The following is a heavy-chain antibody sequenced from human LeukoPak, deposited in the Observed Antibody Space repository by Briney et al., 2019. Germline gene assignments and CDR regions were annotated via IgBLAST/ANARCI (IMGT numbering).Heavy chain of an antibody. Sequence: PSETLSLTCSLSGGSISSSSYYWAWIRQPPGKGLEWIGSIYYSGNTYYSPSLKSRVTISVDTSKNQFSLKLSSVTAADTAVYYCARDGSIVGAIDYWGQGTLVTVSS. CDR3: ARDGSIVGAIDY. CDR2: IYYSGNT. J-gene: IGHJ4*02. V-gene: IGHV4-39*07. CDR1: GGSISSSSYY. D-gene: IGHD1-26*01.